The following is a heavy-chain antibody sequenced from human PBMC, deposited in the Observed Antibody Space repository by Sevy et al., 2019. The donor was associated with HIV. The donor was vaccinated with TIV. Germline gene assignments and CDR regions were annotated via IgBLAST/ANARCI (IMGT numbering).Heavy chain of an antibody. V-gene: IGHV3-23*01. CDR3: ARPTPRIAPSSAAFFDS. J-gene: IGHJ4*01. CDR1: GFTFSSFA. CDR2: INGRGGCT. Sequence: GGSLRLSCAASGFASGFTFSSFAMSWVRQLPGKGLEWVSTINGRGGCTYYADSVKGRFTFSRDNSNNALFLQMDSLTTDDTARYYCARPTPRIAPSSAAFFDSCGHGTLVTVSS. D-gene: IGHD6-6*01.